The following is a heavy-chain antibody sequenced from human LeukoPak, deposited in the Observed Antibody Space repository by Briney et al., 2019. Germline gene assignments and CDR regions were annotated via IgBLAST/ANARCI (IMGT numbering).Heavy chain of an antibody. CDR3: ARGVPLTVTRARDY. J-gene: IGHJ4*02. CDR2: INSAGSST. CDR1: VFTLSGYW. D-gene: IGHD4-17*01. V-gene: IGHV3-74*01. Sequence: GGSLRLSCAASVFTLSGYWVHSVRQAPGKGVVCVSRINSAGSSTSYADSVKGRFTISRDNAKNTLYLQMNGLRAEDTAVYYCARGVPLTVTRARDYWGQGTLVTVSS.